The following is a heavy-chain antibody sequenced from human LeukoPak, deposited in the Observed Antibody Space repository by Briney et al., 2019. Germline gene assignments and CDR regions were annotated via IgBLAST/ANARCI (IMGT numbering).Heavy chain of an antibody. Sequence: PGGSLRLSCAASGFTFSSYSMNWVRQAPGKGLEWVSSISSSSSYIYYADSVKGRFTISRDNAKNSLYLQTNSLRAEDTAVYYCASSYCSGGSCGYYFDYWGQGTLVTVSS. CDR1: GFTFSSYS. J-gene: IGHJ4*02. V-gene: IGHV3-21*01. CDR2: ISSSSSYI. D-gene: IGHD2-15*01. CDR3: ASSYCSGGSCGYYFDY.